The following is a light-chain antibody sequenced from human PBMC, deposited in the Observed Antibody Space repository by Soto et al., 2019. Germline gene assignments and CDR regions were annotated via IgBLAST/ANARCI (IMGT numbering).Light chain of an antibody. V-gene: IGLV1-40*01. CDR3: QSYDSSLSGFV. CDR2: GNT. CDR1: SSDIGAGYA. J-gene: IGLJ1*01. Sequence: QSGLTQPPSVSGAPGQRVTISCTGSSSDIGAGYAVHWYQQLPGTAPKLLIYGNTNRPSGVPDRFSGSRSGTSASLAITGLQAEDEADYYCQSYDSSLSGFVFGTGTKVTVL.